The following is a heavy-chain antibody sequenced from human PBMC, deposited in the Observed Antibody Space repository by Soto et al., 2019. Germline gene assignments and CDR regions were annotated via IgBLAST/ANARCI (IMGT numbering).Heavy chain of an antibody. D-gene: IGHD3-16*02. CDR2: IYTSGST. J-gene: IGHJ4*02. Sequence: SETLSLTCTVSGGSISSYYWSWIRQPAGKGLEWIGRIYTSGSTNYNPSLKSRVTMSVDTSKNQFSLKLSSVTAADTAVYYCARVGNSLTLSYYFDYWGQGAMVTVSS. CDR3: ARVGNSLTLSYYFDY. CDR1: GGSISSYY. V-gene: IGHV4-4*07.